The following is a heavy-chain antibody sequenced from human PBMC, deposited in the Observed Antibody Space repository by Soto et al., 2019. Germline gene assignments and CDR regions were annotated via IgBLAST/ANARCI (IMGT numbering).Heavy chain of an antibody. V-gene: IGHV3-74*01. CDR2: INSDGSST. CDR3: ARAIAAAGRYYYGMDV. Sequence: GGSLRLSCAASGFTFSSYWMHWVRQAPGKGLVWVSRINSDGSSTSYADSVKGRFTISRDNAKNTLYLQMNSLRAEDTAVYYCARAIAAAGRYYYGMDVWGQGTTVTVSS. J-gene: IGHJ6*02. D-gene: IGHD6-13*01. CDR1: GFTFSSYW.